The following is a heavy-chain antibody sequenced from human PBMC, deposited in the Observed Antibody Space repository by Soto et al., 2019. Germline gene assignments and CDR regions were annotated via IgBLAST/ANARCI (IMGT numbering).Heavy chain of an antibody. CDR1: GFTFSDYY. V-gene: IGHV3-11*05. CDR2: ISSSSSYT. J-gene: IGHJ5*02. Sequence: QVQLVESGGGLVKPGGSLRLSCAASGFTFSDYYMSWIRQAPGKGLEWVSYISSSSSYTNYADSVKGRFTISRDNAKNSLYLQMNSLRDEDTAVYYCARDMKRSRYYGSGSYMDWFDPWGQGTLVTVSS. D-gene: IGHD3-10*01. CDR3: ARDMKRSRYYGSGSYMDWFDP.